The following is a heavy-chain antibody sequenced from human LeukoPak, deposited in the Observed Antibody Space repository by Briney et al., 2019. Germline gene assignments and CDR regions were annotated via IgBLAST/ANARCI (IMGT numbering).Heavy chain of an antibody. CDR1: GGSFSGYY. J-gene: IGHJ4*02. Sequence: SETLSLTCAVYGGSFSGYYWSWIRQPPGKGLEWIGEINHSGSTYYNPSLKSRVTISVDTPKNQFSLKLSSVTAADTAVYSCAFGGKGGAKPSDWGQGPLVTVS. CDR3: AFGGKGGAKPSD. D-gene: IGHD3-16*01. CDR2: INHSGST. V-gene: IGHV4-34*01.